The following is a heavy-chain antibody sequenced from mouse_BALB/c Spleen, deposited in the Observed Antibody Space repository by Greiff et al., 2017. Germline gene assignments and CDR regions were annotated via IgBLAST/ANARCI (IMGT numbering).Heavy chain of an antibody. J-gene: IGHJ3*01. Sequence: EVMLVESGGGLVQPGGSRKLSCAASGFTFSSFGMHWVRQAPEKGLEWVAYISSGSSTIYYADTVKGRFTISRDNPKNTLFLQMTSLRSEDTAMYYCARGATMITTGAWFAYWGQGTLVTVSA. CDR2: ISSGSSTI. V-gene: IGHV5-17*02. CDR1: GFTFSSFG. D-gene: IGHD2-4*01. CDR3: ARGATMITTGAWFAY.